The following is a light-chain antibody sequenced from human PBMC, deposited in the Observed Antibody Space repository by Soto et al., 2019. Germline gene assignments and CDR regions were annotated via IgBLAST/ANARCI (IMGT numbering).Light chain of an antibody. CDR3: QQYGSSPFT. J-gene: IGKJ3*01. V-gene: IGKV3-20*01. Sequence: EIVLTQSPATLSLSPGERATLSCRASQSIGLAIAWYQHKPGQAPRLLIFDASQRATGIPARFSGSGSGTDFTLTISRLEPEDFAVYYCQQYGSSPFTFGPGTKVDI. CDR1: QSIGLA. CDR2: DAS.